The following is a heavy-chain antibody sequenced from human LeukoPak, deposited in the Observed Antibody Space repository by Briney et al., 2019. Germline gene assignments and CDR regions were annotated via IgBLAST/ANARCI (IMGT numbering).Heavy chain of an antibody. Sequence: TLSVTCAISGDSVSGNSAAWNCIRQSPSKGLEWLGRAYYRSKWYNDYAVSVKSRITINPDTSKNQFSLQLNSVTPEDTAVYYCARDVSDGGSSSSSVGFDYWGQGTLVTVSS. J-gene: IGHJ4*02. CDR1: GDSVSGNSAA. CDR2: AYYRSKWYN. V-gene: IGHV6-1*01. D-gene: IGHD6-6*01. CDR3: ARDVSDGGSSSSSVGFDY.